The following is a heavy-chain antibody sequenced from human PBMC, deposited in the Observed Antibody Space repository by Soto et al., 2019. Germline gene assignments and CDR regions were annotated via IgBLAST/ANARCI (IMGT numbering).Heavy chain of an antibody. D-gene: IGHD3-10*01. CDR1: GGSFSGYY. V-gene: IGHV4-34*01. CDR2: INHSGST. J-gene: IGHJ6*02. Sequence: SETLSLTCAVYGGSFSGYYWSWIRQPPGKGLEWIGEINHSGSTNYNPSLKSRVTISVDTSKNQFSLKLSSVTAADTAVYYCAIRLYMVRGSYGMDVWGQGTTVTVSS. CDR3: AIRLYMVRGSYGMDV.